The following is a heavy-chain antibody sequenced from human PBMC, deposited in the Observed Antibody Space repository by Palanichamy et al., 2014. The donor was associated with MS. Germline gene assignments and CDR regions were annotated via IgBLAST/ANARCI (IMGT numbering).Heavy chain of an antibody. J-gene: IGHJ2*01. CDR1: GFTFNSYA. CDR2: IGGSGGST. V-gene: IGHV3-23*01. Sequence: EVQLLESGGGLVQPGGSLRLSCAASGFTFNSYAMSWVRQAPGKGLEWVSAIGGSGGSTYYADSVKGRFAISRDNSKNTLYLQMNSLRAEGTAVYYCAKVLGVKLGKSYWYFDLWGRGTLVTVSS. CDR3: AKVLGVKLGKSYWYFDL. D-gene: IGHD7-27*01.